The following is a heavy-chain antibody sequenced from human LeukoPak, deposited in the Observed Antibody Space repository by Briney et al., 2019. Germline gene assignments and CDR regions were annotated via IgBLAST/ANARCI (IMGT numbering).Heavy chain of an antibody. CDR2: IYYSGGT. CDR3: ASYSGSYFFDY. J-gene: IGHJ4*02. Sequence: SETLSLTCTVSGGSISSYYWSWIRQPPGKGLEWIGYIYYSGGTNYNPSLKSRVTISVDTSKNQFSLKLSSVTAADTAVYYCASYSGSYFFDYWGQGTLVTVSS. V-gene: IGHV4-59*01. CDR1: GGSISSYY. D-gene: IGHD1-26*01.